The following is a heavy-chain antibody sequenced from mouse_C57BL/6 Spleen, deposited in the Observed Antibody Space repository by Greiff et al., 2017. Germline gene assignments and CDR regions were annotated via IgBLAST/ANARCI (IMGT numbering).Heavy chain of an antibody. CDR1: GFTFSSYA. D-gene: IGHD2-1*01. J-gene: IGHJ2*01. V-gene: IGHV5-4*01. Sequence: DVMLVESGGGLVKPGGSLKLSCAASGFTFSSYAMSWVRQTPEKRLEWVATISDGGSYTYYPDNVKGRFTISRDNAKNNLYLQMSHLKSEDTAMYYCARDHYGNYLDYWGQGTTLTVSS. CDR2: ISDGGSYT. CDR3: ARDHYGNYLDY.